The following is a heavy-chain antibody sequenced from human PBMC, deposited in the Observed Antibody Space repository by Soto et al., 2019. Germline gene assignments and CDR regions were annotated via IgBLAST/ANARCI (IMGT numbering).Heavy chain of an antibody. D-gene: IGHD3-10*01. CDR1: GGTFSSYA. CDR3: ATMVRGVIAYYYYYYGMDV. J-gene: IGHJ6*02. CDR2: IIPIFGTA. Sequence: ASVKVSCKASGGTFSSYAISWVRQAPGQGLEWMGGIIPIFGTANYAQKFQGRVTITADESTSTAYMELSSLRSEDTAVYYCATMVRGVIAYYYYYYGMDVWGQGTTVTVS. V-gene: IGHV1-69*13.